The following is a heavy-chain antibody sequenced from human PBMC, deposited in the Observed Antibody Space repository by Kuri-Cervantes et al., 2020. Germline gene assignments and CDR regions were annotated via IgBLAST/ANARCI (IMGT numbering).Heavy chain of an antibody. CDR3: ARSNRLGFGHNWFDP. CDR1: GFTFITYD. V-gene: IGHV3-13*01. J-gene: IGHJ5*02. D-gene: IGHD3-10*01. Sequence: GGSLRLSCAASGFTFITYDMHWVRQAPGKGLEWVSAIGTGGDTHYPGSVKGRFTISRENAKKSLYLQMNSLRAGDTGVYYCARSNRLGFGHNWFDPWGQGTLVTVSS. CDR2: IGTGGDT.